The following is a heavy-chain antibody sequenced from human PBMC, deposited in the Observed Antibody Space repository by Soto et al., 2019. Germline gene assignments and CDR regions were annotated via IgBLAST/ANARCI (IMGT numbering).Heavy chain of an antibody. D-gene: IGHD4-17*01. CDR3: AKDNYGDYAYDGSPIPTPIDY. J-gene: IGHJ4*02. V-gene: IGHV3-15*07. CDR1: GFTFSNAW. CDR2: IKSKTDGGTT. Sequence: PGGSLRLSCAASGFTFSNAWMNWVRQAPGKGLEWVGRIKSKTDGGTTDYAAPVKGRFTISRDDSKNTLYLQMNSLRAEDTAVYYCAKDNYGDYAYDGSPIPTPIDYWGQGTLVTVSS.